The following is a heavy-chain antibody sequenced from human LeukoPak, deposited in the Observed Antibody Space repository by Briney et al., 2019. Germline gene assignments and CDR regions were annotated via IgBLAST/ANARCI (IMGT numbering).Heavy chain of an antibody. Sequence: GASVKVSCKSSGYTFTSYAIHWVRQAPGQRLEWMGWINAGNGNTKYSQKFQGRVTFTRDTSASTAYMELSSLRSEDTAVYYCARDGDGYQFDYWGQGTLVTVSS. CDR3: ARDGDGYQFDY. V-gene: IGHV1-3*01. J-gene: IGHJ4*02. D-gene: IGHD5-24*01. CDR2: INAGNGNT. CDR1: GYTFTSYA.